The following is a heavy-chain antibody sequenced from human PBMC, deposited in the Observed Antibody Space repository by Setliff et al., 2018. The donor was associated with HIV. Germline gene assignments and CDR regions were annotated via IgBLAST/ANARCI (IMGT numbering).Heavy chain of an antibody. Sequence: SETLSLTCTVSGGSVNSATYYWSWIRQHPGKGLEWIGYIDYSGSAFYNPSLKSRITISVDTSKNQFSLSMKSVTAADTAMYYCAREGKTAMVTKYFDYWGQGTMVTV. CDR1: GGSVNSATYY. D-gene: IGHD5-18*01. CDR3: AREGKTAMVTKYFDY. CDR2: IDYSGSA. J-gene: IGHJ4*02. V-gene: IGHV4-31*03.